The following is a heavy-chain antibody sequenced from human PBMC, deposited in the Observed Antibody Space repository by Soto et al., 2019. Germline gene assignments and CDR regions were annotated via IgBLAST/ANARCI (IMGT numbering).Heavy chain of an antibody. Sequence: ASGKVTCKASGYTFTSYGISWVRQAPGQGLEWMGWISAYNGNTNYAQKLQGRVTMTTDTSTSTAYMELRSLRSDDTAVYYCARDVGYGDYYYGMDVWGQGTTVNVSS. D-gene: IGHD4-17*01. CDR1: GYTFTSYG. J-gene: IGHJ6*02. CDR2: ISAYNGNT. V-gene: IGHV1-18*01. CDR3: ARDVGYGDYYYGMDV.